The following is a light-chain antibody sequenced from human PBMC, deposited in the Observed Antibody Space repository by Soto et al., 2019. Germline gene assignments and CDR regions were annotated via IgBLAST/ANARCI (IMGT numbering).Light chain of an antibody. V-gene: IGKV2-24*01. Sequence: DIVLTQTRLSSPVTLGQPASISCRSSQCLVHIDGNTYFNWLQQRPGQPPRLLIYKISNRFPGVPDRFSGSGAGTDFTLKISRVEAEDVGVYYCMQATQPYTFGQGTMLEIK. CDR2: KIS. J-gene: IGKJ2*01. CDR1: QCLVHIDGNTY. CDR3: MQATQPYT.